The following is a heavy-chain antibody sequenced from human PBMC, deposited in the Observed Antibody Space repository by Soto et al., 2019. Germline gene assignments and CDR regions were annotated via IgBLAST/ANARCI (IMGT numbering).Heavy chain of an antibody. CDR1: SLSSYG. CDR2: IYWDDDK. CDR3: AHSLPLTYYYDSSGYKSRWFDP. Sequence: SLSSYGMHWIRQPPGKALEWLALIYWDDDKRYSPSLKSRLSITKDTSKNQVVLTMTEMDPVDTATYYCAHSLPLTYYYDSSGYKSRWFDPWGQGTLVTVPS. V-gene: IGHV2-5*02. D-gene: IGHD3-22*01. J-gene: IGHJ5*02.